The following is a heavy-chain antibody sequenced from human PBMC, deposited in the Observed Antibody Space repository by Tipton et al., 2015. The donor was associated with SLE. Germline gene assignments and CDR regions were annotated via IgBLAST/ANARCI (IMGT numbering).Heavy chain of an antibody. CDR2: IYYSGST. J-gene: IGHJ5*02. D-gene: IGHD3-16*01. V-gene: IGHV4-39*01. CDR3: ARQGGRQWFDP. Sequence: TLSLTCTVSGVSISTSTSYWGYWAWIRQPPGKGLEWIGSIYYSGSTYYNPSLKSRVTMSVDTSKNQFFLNLSSVTAADTALYYCARQGGRQWFDPWGQGTLVTVSS. CDR1: GVSISTSTSY.